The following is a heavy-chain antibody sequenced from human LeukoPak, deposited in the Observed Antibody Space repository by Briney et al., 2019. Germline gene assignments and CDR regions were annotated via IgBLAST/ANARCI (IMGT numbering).Heavy chain of an antibody. D-gene: IGHD1-26*01. CDR1: GFTFSIYW. J-gene: IGHJ4*02. V-gene: IGHV3-7*01. CDR3: ARRGYFDY. CDR2: IRQNESEK. Sequence: PGGSLRLSCAASGFTFSIYWMSWVRQAPGKGLEWVANIRQNESEKYYVDSVKGRFTIFRDNAKNSLHLQMNSLRAEDTAVYYCARRGYFDYWGQGILVTVSS.